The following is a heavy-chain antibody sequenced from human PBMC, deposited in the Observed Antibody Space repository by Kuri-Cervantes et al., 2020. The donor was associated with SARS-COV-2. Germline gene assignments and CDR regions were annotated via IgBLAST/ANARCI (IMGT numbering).Heavy chain of an antibody. CDR1: GYSFTSYW. CDR2: IYPGDSYT. J-gene: IGHJ4*02. Sequence: KVSCKGSGYSFTSYWIGWVHQMPGKGLEWMGIIYPGDSYTNYSPSFQGHVTISADKSISTAYLQWSSLKASDTAMYYCARHPRFYGSGSYYVDYWGQGTLVTVSS. D-gene: IGHD3-10*01. CDR3: ARHPRFYGSGSYYVDY. V-gene: IGHV5-51*07.